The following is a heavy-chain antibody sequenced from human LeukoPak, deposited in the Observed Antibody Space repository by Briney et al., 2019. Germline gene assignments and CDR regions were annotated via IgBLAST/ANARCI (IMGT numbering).Heavy chain of an antibody. Sequence: GGSLRLSCAASGFTFSSYGMHWLRQAPGKGLGWVAFIRYDGSNKYYADSVKGRFTISRDNSKNTLYLQMNSLRAEDTAVYYCDKKLPPQGGSYFHYWCQGTLVTVTS. CDR2: IRYDGSNK. D-gene: IGHD1-26*01. J-gene: IGHJ4*02. CDR3: DKKLPPQGGSYFHY. CDR1: GFTFSSYG. V-gene: IGHV3-30*02.